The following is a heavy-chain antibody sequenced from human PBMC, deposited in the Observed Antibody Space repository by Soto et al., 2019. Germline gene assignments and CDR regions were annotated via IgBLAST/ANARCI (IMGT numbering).Heavy chain of an antibody. J-gene: IGHJ6*02. Sequence: PGGSLRLSCAASGFAFNGYGMHWVRQAPGKGLEWVAVIWYDGSNKYYADSVKGRFTISRDNSKNTVDLQMNSLRDEDTAVYYCARDRGGFYYGMDVWGQGTTVTVS. CDR1: GFAFNGYG. D-gene: IGHD3-16*01. CDR3: ARDRGGFYYGMDV. CDR2: IWYDGSNK. V-gene: IGHV3-33*01.